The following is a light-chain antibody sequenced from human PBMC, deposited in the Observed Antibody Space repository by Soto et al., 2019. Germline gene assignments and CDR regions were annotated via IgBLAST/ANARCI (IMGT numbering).Light chain of an antibody. Sequence: QSALTQPPSASGSPGQSVTISCTGTSSDVGGYNYVSWYQQHPGKAHKLMIYEVSKRPSGVPDRFSGSKSGNTASLTVSGLQAEDEADYYCSSYAGSNNLVFGGGTKLTGL. V-gene: IGLV2-8*01. CDR3: SSYAGSNNLV. CDR2: EVS. J-gene: IGLJ2*01. CDR1: SSDVGGYNY.